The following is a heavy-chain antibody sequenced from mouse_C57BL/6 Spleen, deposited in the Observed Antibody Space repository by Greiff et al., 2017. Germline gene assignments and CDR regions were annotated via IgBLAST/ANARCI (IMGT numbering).Heavy chain of an antibody. J-gene: IGHJ3*01. CDR3: VTQTAQAPAWFAY. V-gene: IGHV10-1*01. CDR1: GFSFNTYA. CDR2: IRSKSNNYAT. Sequence: EVQVVESGGGLVQPKGSLKLSCAASGFSFNTYAMNWVRQAPGKGLEWVARIRSKSNNYATYYADSVKDRFTISRDDSESMLYLQMNNLKTEDTAMYYCVTQTAQAPAWFAYWGQGTLVTVSA. D-gene: IGHD3-2*02.